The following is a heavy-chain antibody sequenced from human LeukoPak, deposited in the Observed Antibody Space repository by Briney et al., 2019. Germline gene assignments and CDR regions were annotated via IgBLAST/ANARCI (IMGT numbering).Heavy chain of an antibody. J-gene: IGHJ4*02. D-gene: IGHD4-17*01. CDR2: ISSSSSYI. CDR3: ARGYGDYDFDY. V-gene: IGHV3-21*01. CDR1: GFQFSRNG. Sequence: PGGSLRLSCAASGFQFSRNGMHWVRQAPGKGLEWVSSISSSSSYIYYADSVKGRFTISRDNAKNSLYLQMNSLRAEDTAVYYCARGYGDYDFDYWGQGTLVTVSS.